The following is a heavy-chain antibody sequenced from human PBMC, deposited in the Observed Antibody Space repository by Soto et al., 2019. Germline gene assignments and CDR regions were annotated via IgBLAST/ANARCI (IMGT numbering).Heavy chain of an antibody. J-gene: IGHJ6*02. Sequence: QVQLQESGPGLVKPSETLSLTCTVSGGSVSSGCYYWSWIRQPPGKGLEWIGYISYSGSTNYYPSLKSRRTISVDTSENQFSLKLSSVTAADTAVYYCAREPTTVTNYYYYALDVWGQGTTVTVSS. V-gene: IGHV4-61*01. CDR3: AREPTTVTNYYYYALDV. D-gene: IGHD4-17*01. CDR2: ISYSGST. CDR1: GGSVSSGCYY.